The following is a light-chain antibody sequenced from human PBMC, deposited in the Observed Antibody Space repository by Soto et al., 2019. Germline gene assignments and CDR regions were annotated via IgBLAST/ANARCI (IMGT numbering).Light chain of an antibody. J-gene: IGLJ2*01. Sequence: QSVLTQPPSVSGAPGQRVTISCTGSSSNIGAGYDVHWYQQLPGTAPKLLIYGNSNRPSGVPDRFSGSKSGTSASLAITGRQAADEADYYCQSYDSSLSGVVFGGGTKVTVL. V-gene: IGLV1-40*01. CDR1: SSNIGAGYD. CDR3: QSYDSSLSGVV. CDR2: GNS.